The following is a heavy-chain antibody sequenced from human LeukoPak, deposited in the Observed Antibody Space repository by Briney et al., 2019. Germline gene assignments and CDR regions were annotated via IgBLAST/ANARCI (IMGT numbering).Heavy chain of an antibody. Sequence: PGGSLRLSCAASGFTFSSYAMSWVRQAPGKGLEWVSAISGSGGSTYYADSVKGRFTISRDNSKNTLYLQMNSLRAEDTAVYYCATDRSLRRGFQHWGQGTLVTVSS. V-gene: IGHV3-23*01. CDR2: ISGSGGST. CDR3: ATDRSLRRGFQH. D-gene: IGHD3-10*01. CDR1: GFTFSSYA. J-gene: IGHJ1*01.